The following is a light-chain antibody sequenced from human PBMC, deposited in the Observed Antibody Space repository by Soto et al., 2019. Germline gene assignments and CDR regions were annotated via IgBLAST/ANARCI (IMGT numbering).Light chain of an antibody. Sequence: EIVLTQSPGTLSLSPGERATLSCRASERLSSVYLAWYQQRPGQPPRLLIYGASNRATGIPDRFNGSGSGTDFAPIINRREAEDVANYNCQHCGGATRMPFGPRTRPEIK. V-gene: IGKV3-20*01. J-gene: IGKJ5*01. CDR2: GAS. CDR1: ERLSSVY. CDR3: QHCGGATRMP.